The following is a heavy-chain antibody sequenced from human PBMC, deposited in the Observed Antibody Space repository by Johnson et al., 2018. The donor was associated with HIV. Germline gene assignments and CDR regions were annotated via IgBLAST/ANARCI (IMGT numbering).Heavy chain of an antibody. V-gene: IGHV3-30-3*01. CDR1: GFTFSSYA. J-gene: IGHJ3*02. CDR2: ISYDGSNK. CDR3: ARDQRWWLHSPGAFDI. D-gene: IGHD5-12*01. Sequence: QVQLVESGGGLVQPGRSLKLSCAASGFTFSSYAMHWVRQAPGKGLEWVAVISYDGSNKYYADSVKGRFTISRDNSKNTLYLQMNSLRAEDTAVYYCARDQRWWLHSPGAFDIWGQGTMVTVSS.